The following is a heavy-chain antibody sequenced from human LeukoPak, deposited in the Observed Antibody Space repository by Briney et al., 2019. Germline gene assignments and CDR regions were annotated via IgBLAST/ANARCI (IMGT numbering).Heavy chain of an antibody. CDR2: ISGGANT. CDR3: ASRYRGYYFGMDV. CDR1: GFTVSRNY. D-gene: IGHD3-10*01. Sequence: RPGGSLRLSCAASGFTVSRNYMSWVRQAPGRGLEWVSIISGGANTFYAASVRGRFTVSREKSKNTLYLQMNSLRVEDTAVYYCASRYRGYYFGMDVWGQGTTVTVSS. J-gene: IGHJ6*02. V-gene: IGHV3-53*01.